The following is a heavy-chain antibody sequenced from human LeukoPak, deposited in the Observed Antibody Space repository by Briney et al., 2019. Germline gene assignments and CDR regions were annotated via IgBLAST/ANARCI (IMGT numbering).Heavy chain of an antibody. D-gene: IGHD1-26*01. V-gene: IGHV4-39*07. CDR1: GGSISSTYYY. CDR3: ARYSGSYYY. Sequence: SETLSLTCTVSGGSISSTYYYWGWIRQPPGKGLEWIGSIYYSGTTYYNPSLKSRVTISVDTSKNQFSLKLSSVTAADTAVYYCARYSGSYYYWGQGTLVAVSS. J-gene: IGHJ4*02. CDR2: IYYSGTT.